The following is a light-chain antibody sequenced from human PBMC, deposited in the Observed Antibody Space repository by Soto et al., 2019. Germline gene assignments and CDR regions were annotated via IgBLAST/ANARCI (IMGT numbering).Light chain of an antibody. CDR2: KAS. J-gene: IGKJ1*01. CDR3: QQYNSYLTWT. CDR1: QSISTY. Sequence: DIQMTQSPSSLSASVVDRVTITCQASQSISTYLNWYQQQPGKAPKLLIYKASSLESGVPSRFSGSGSGTEFTLTISSLQPDDFATYYCQQYNSYLTWTFGQGTKVDIK. V-gene: IGKV1-5*03.